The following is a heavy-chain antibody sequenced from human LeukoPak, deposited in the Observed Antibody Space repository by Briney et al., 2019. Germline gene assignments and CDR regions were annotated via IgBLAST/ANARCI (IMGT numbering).Heavy chain of an antibody. CDR3: ARDHYDSSGYYYFDY. D-gene: IGHD3-22*01. J-gene: IGHJ4*02. CDR1: GDSISSSSYY. CDR2: IYYSGST. V-gene: IGHV4-39*02. Sequence: PSETLSLTCTVSGDSISSSSYYWGWIRQPPGKRLEWIASIYYSGSTYYNPSLKSRVTISVDTSKNQFSLKLSSVTAADTAVYYCARDHYDSSGYYYFDYWGQGTLVTVSS.